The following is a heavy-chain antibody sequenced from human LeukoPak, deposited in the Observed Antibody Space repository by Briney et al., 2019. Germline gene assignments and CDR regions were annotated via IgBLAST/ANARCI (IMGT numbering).Heavy chain of an antibody. Sequence: SETLSLTCTVSGGSMSLYYWSWIRQSPGKGLEWIGYIYYTGAPTKYNPSLKSRVTMSVDTSKNHFSLNLSFVTAADTALYFCARIGRDDFHSTTFDLWGQGTLVTVSS. D-gene: IGHD5-24*01. CDR2: IYYTGAPT. V-gene: IGHV4-59*08. CDR1: GGSMSLYY. CDR3: ARIGRDDFHSTTFDL. J-gene: IGHJ4*02.